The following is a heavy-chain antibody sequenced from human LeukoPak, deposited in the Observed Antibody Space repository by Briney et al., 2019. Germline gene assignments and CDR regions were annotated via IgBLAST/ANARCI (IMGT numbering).Heavy chain of an antibody. Sequence: SETLSLTCTVSGGSISSGSYYWSWIRQPAGKGLEWIGRIYTSGSTNYNPSLKSRVTMSVDTSKNQFSLKLSSVTAADTAVYYCARDIKDIVVVVAAATYYYYYMDVWGKGTTVTISS. D-gene: IGHD2-15*01. CDR1: GGSISSGSYY. CDR3: ARDIKDIVVVVAAATYYYYYMDV. V-gene: IGHV4-61*02. J-gene: IGHJ6*03. CDR2: IYTSGST.